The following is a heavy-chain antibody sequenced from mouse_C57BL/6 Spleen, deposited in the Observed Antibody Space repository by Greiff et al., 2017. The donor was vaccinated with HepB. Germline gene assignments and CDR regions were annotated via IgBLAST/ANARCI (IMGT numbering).Heavy chain of an antibody. V-gene: IGHV1-64*01. CDR3: ARSVLLWIYAMDY. D-gene: IGHD1-1*02. CDR2: IHPNSGST. J-gene: IGHJ4*01. Sequence: QVQLKQPGAELVKPGASVKLSCKASGYTFTSYWMHWVKQRPGQGLEWIGMIHPNSGSTNYNEKFKSKATLTVDKSSSTAYMQLSSLTSEDSAVYYCARSVLLWIYAMDYWGQGTSVTVSS. CDR1: GYTFTSYW.